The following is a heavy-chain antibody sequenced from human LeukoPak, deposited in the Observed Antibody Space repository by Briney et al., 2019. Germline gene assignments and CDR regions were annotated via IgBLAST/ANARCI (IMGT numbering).Heavy chain of an antibody. CDR2: INPNSGGT. D-gene: IGHD3-10*01. CDR1: GYTFTGYY. Sequence: ASVKVSCKASGYTFTGYYMHRVRQAPGQGLEWMGWINPNSGGTNYAQKFQGRVTMTRDTSISTAYMELSRLRSDDTAVYYCARDPDSIARVFQFDYWGQGTLVTVSS. V-gene: IGHV1-2*02. J-gene: IGHJ4*02. CDR3: ARDPDSIARVFQFDY.